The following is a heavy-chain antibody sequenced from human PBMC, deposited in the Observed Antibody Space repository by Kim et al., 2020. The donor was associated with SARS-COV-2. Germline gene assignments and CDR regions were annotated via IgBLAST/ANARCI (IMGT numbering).Heavy chain of an antibody. Sequence: GGSLRLSCAASGFTFSSYGMHWVRQAPGKGLEWVAVISYDGSNKYYADSVKGRFTISRDNSKNTLYLQMNSLRAEDTAVYYCAKADVDTAIETWGQGTLV. D-gene: IGHD5-18*01. CDR3: AKADVDTAIET. CDR2: ISYDGSNK. J-gene: IGHJ5*02. V-gene: IGHV3-30*18. CDR1: GFTFSSYG.